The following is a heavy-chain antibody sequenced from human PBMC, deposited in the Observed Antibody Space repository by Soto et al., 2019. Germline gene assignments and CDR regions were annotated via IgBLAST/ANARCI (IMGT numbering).Heavy chain of an antibody. Sequence: ASVKVSCKASGYTFTSYGISWVRQAPGQGLEWMGWISAYNGNTNYAQKLQGRVTMTTDTSTSTAYMELRSLRSDDTAVYYCARGRTTVTEYYYYGMDVWGPGATVTVYS. CDR2: ISAYNGNT. CDR3: ARGRTTVTEYYYYGMDV. J-gene: IGHJ6*02. V-gene: IGHV1-18*01. D-gene: IGHD4-17*01. CDR1: GYTFTSYG.